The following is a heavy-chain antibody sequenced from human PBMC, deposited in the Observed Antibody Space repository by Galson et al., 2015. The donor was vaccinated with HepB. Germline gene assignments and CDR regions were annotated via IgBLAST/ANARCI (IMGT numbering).Heavy chain of an antibody. Sequence: SVKVSCKAYGYTFTAYYIHWVRQAPGQGLEWMGWINPNSGDTKFAQNFQDRLTMTRDTSISTAYMELSRLRSDDSAVYYCASLVGDYFGSGRFDYWGQGTLVTVSS. CDR3: ASLVGDYFGSGRFDY. J-gene: IGHJ4*02. CDR1: GYTFTAYY. V-gene: IGHV1-2*02. D-gene: IGHD3-10*01. CDR2: INPNSGDT.